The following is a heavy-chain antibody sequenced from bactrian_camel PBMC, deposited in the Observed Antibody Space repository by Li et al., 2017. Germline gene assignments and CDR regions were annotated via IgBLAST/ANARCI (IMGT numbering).Heavy chain of an antibody. CDR2: IEGDGSGTT. CDR1: YNYRGNC. CDR3: AAVAFDCPVRWTTPNFFDY. Sequence: HVQLVESGGGSVQAGGSLRLSCRYNYRGNCMGWFRQAPGNMREGIARIEGDGSGTTTYADSVRGRFTISYDPDAKTLSLQMDSLKPDDSGVYYCAAVAFDCPVRWTTPNFFDYWGQGTQVTVS. J-gene: IGHJ6*01. D-gene: IGHD2*01. V-gene: IGHV3S26*01.